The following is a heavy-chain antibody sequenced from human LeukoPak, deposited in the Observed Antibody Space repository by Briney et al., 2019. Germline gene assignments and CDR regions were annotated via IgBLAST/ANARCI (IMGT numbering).Heavy chain of an antibody. CDR2: INHSGST. CDR1: GGSFSGYY. V-gene: IGHV4-34*01. J-gene: IGHJ4*02. Sequence: SETLSLTCAVYGGSFSGYYRSWIRQPPGKGLEWIGEINHSGSTNYNPSLKSRVTISVDTSKNQFSLKLSSVTAADTAVYYCARGRKPFDYWGQGTLVTVSS. CDR3: ARGRKPFDY.